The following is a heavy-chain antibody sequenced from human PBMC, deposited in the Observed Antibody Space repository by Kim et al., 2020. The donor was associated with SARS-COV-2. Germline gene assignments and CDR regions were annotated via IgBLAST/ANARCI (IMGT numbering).Heavy chain of an antibody. CDR1: GYTFKGFS. V-gene: IGHV1-2*06. D-gene: IGHD3-9*01. CDR3: ARSQRSVTGYYPVF. Sequence: ASVKVSCKTYGYTFKGFSIHWVRQAPGLGLEWVGRITPDTGAAVYTQKFQGRVTMSRDTSITTAYMEVTSLKSDDTAVYFCARSQRSVTGYYPVFWGPGTLVTVSP. J-gene: IGHJ4*02. CDR2: ITPDTGAA.